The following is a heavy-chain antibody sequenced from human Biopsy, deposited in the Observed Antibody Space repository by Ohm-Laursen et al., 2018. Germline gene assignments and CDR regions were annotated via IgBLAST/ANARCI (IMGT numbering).Heavy chain of an antibody. CDR2: IIAVSGLV. D-gene: IGHD3-3*01. V-gene: IGHV1-69*17. J-gene: IGHJ4*02. CDR3: ATPFQYYDSWGGYPPFDH. CDR1: GGTFITYG. Sequence: SSVKVSCKASGGTFITYGFNWVRQAPGQGLEWMGGIIAVSGLVNYAPKFQGRVSITADKSTTTAYMEPSNLKSEDTAVYYCATPFQYYDSWGGYPPFDHWGQGTLVTVSS.